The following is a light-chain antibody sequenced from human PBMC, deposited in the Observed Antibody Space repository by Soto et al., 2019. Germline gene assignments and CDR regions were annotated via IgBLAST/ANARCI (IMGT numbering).Light chain of an antibody. J-gene: IGLJ3*02. CDR2: VNT. CDR3: QSYDRSLSGWV. Sequence: QSVLTQPPSVSGAPGQTITISCTGSRSNIGADFGVHWYQQLPGAAPKLVIFVNTNRPSGVPDRFSGSKSGTSASLAITGLQAEDEADYYCQSYDRSLSGWVFGTGTKVTVL. V-gene: IGLV1-40*01. CDR1: RSNIGADFG.